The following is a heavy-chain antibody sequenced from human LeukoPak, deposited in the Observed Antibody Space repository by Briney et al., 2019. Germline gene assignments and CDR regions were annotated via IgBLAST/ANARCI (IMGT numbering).Heavy chain of an antibody. Sequence: ASVKVSCKTSGYTFTSHDINWMRQATGQGLEWMGWMNPNSGNTGYAQKFQGRVTMTRDTSISTAYMELTSLKSEDTAVYYCARGRGNGNCWGMYNYFDPWAQGTLVTVSS. D-gene: IGHD3-16*01. J-gene: IGHJ5*02. CDR1: GYTFTSHD. V-gene: IGHV1-8*01. CDR2: MNPNSGNT. CDR3: ARGRGNGNCWGMYNYFDP.